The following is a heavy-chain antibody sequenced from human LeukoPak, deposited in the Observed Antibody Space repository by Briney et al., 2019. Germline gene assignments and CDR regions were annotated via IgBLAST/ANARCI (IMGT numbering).Heavy chain of an antibody. J-gene: IGHJ3*02. Sequence: GESLKISCKGSGYSFTNYWIGWVRQMPGKGLEWMGIIYPGDSNTRYSPSFQGQVTISADKSISTAYLQWSSLKASDTAMYYCAAAHSSSWYGAFDIWGQGTMVTVSS. CDR1: GYSFTNYW. D-gene: IGHD6-13*01. CDR3: AAAHSSSWYGAFDI. V-gene: IGHV5-51*01. CDR2: IYPGDSNT.